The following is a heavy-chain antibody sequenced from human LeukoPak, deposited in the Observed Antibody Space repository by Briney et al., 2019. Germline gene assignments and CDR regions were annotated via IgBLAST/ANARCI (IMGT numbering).Heavy chain of an antibody. Sequence: QPGGSLRLSCAASGFTFCSYAMHWVRKAPGKGMEWVAVISYDGSNKYYADSVKGRFTISRDNSKNTLYLQMNSLRAEDTAVYYCAKDLSTSRWGYFDYWGQGTLVTVSS. CDR3: AKDLSTSRWGYFDY. J-gene: IGHJ4*02. CDR2: ISYDGSNK. D-gene: IGHD2-2*01. V-gene: IGHV3-30-3*01. CDR1: GFTFCSYA.